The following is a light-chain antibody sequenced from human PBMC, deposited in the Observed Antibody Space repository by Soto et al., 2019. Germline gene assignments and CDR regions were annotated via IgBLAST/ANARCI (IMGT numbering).Light chain of an antibody. V-gene: IGKV1-5*01. CDR1: QTIGSW. CDR2: DAS. CDR3: QQYSSFPRT. J-gene: IGKJ1*01. Sequence: DIQMTQSPSTLSASVGDRGTITCRASQTIGSWLAWYQQKPGKAPELLIYDASTLEGGVPSRFSGSGSGTEFSLTITSLQPDDFATCYCQQYSSFPRTFGQGTKVEIK.